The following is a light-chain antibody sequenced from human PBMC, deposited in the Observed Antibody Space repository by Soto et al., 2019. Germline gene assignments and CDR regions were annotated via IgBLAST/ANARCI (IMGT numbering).Light chain of an antibody. CDR2: DAS. CDR3: QQRSNWHPFT. CDR1: QSVGTS. V-gene: IGKV3-11*01. Sequence: EIVLTQSPATLSLSPGERASLSCRASQSVGTSLAWYQQKRGQAPRLLIYDASNRATGIPARFSGSGSGTDFTLTISTLEPEDFAVYYCQQRSNWHPFTFGTGTKVDIK. J-gene: IGKJ3*01.